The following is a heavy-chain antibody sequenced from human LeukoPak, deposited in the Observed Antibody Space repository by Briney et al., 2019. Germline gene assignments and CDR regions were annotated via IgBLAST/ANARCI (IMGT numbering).Heavy chain of an antibody. CDR3: AKNRGVLRNFDCYDY. CDR2: ISGSADST. Sequence: GGSLRLSCAVSGFAFRSYGMSWVHQAPGKGLEWVSAISGSADSTYYADSVKGRFTISRDNSKNTLYLQVNSLRAEDTAVYYCAKNRGVLRNFDCYDYWGQGTLVTVSS. V-gene: IGHV3-23*01. CDR1: GFAFRSYG. J-gene: IGHJ4*02. D-gene: IGHD3-9*01.